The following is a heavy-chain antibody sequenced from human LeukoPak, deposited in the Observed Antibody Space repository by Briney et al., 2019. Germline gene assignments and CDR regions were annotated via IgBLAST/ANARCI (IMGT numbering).Heavy chain of an antibody. Sequence: GGSLRLSCAASEFTFSTYSMNWVRQAPGKGLEWVSGVSGSGGSTYYADSVKGRFTISRDNAKNSLYLQMNSLRAEDTAVYYCLTVRKYLRVGWNSNFDYWGQGTLVTVSS. CDR2: VSGSGGST. D-gene: IGHD1-7*01. CDR3: LTVRKYLRVGWNSNFDY. CDR1: EFTFSTYS. J-gene: IGHJ4*02. V-gene: IGHV3-23*01.